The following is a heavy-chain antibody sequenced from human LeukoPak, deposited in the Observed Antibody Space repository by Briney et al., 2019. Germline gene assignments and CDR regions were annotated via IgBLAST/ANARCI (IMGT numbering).Heavy chain of an antibody. D-gene: IGHD6-19*01. CDR3: ARAYSSGWYLPYYFDY. Sequence: ASVKVSCKVSGYTLTELSMHWVRQAPGKGLEWMGGFDPEDGETIYAQKFQGRVTMTEDTSTDTAYMELSSLRSEDTAVYYCARAYSSGWYLPYYFDYWGQGTLVTVSS. V-gene: IGHV1-24*01. CDR1: GYTLTELS. CDR2: FDPEDGET. J-gene: IGHJ4*02.